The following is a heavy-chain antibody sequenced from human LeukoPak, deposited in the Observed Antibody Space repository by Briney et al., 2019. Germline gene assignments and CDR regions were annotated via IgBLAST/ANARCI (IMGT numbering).Heavy chain of an antibody. Sequence: GGSLRLTCAASGFTFSSNSMTWVRQTPGKGLEWVSGISGSGDSTFYADSVKGRFTISRDNSRNTLYLQMSSLRPEDTAVYYCTKWSGFGDDWGQGTLVTVSS. CDR2: ISGSGDST. CDR1: GFTFSSNS. D-gene: IGHD3-10*01. CDR3: TKWSGFGDD. J-gene: IGHJ4*02. V-gene: IGHV3-23*01.